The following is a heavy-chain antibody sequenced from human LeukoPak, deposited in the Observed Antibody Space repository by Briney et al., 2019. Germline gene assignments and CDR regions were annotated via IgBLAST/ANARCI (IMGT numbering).Heavy chain of an antibody. CDR3: ARLKARDAFDI. CDR1: GGSIGSYS. V-gene: IGHV4-59*08. J-gene: IGHJ3*02. CDR2: VYYSGST. Sequence: SDTLSLTCTVSGGSIGSYSWNWIRHSPGTGLEWIGYVYYSGSTMYNPSLRSRVYISVDTSKNQFSLKLSSVTAADTAVYYCARLKARDAFDIWGQGTMVTVSS.